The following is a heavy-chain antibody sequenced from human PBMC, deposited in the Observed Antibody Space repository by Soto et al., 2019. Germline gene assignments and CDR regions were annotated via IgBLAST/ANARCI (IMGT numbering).Heavy chain of an antibody. J-gene: IGHJ4*02. CDR2: IYYSGST. D-gene: IGHD1-20*01. CDR3: ARDDRITGTFGYDY. Sequence: SETLSLTCTVSGGSISSGGYYWSWIRQHPGKGLEWIGYIYYSGSTYYNPSLKSRVTISVDTSKNQFSLKLSSVTAADTAVYYCARDDRITGTFGYDYWGQGTLVTVSS. CDR1: GGSISSGGYY. V-gene: IGHV4-31*03.